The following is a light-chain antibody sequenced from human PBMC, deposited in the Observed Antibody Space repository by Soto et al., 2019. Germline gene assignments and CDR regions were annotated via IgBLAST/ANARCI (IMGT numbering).Light chain of an antibody. CDR3: QSYDSSLSGYV. J-gene: IGLJ1*01. CDR1: SSNIGANYD. Sequence: QSVLTQPPSVSGAPGQRVTISCTGSSSNIGANYDVHWYQHLPGTAPKLLIYTNSNRPSGVPDRVSGSKSGTSASLAITGLQAEDEADYYCQSYDSSLSGYVVGTGTKLTVL. V-gene: IGLV1-40*01. CDR2: TNS.